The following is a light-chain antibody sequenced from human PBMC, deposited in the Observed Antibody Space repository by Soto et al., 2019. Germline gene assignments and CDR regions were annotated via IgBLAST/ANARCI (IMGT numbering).Light chain of an antibody. CDR2: KVS. CDR3: MQGTHWPPT. Sequence: DVVMTQSPLSLPVTLGQAASISCRSSQGLVYGDGHTYMHWFQQRQGQSPRRLIYKVSNRDSGVPDRFSGSASGTNFTLKISRVEAEDVGVYYCMQGTHWPPTFGGGNKVEIK. CDR1: QGLVYGDGHTY. J-gene: IGKJ4*01. V-gene: IGKV2-30*01.